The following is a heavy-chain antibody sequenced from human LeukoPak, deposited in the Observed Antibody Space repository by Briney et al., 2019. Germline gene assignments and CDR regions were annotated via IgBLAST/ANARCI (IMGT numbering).Heavy chain of an antibody. Sequence: GGSLRLSCAASGFTFSDYYMSWIRHAPGEGLEWVSYISSSGSTIYYADSVKGRFTISRDNAKNSLYLQMNSLRAEDTAVYYCARDRDVYGDYGGNWFDPWGQGTLVTVSS. CDR2: ISSSGSTI. CDR1: GFTFSDYY. D-gene: IGHD4-17*01. J-gene: IGHJ5*02. V-gene: IGHV3-11*01. CDR3: ARDRDVYGDYGGNWFDP.